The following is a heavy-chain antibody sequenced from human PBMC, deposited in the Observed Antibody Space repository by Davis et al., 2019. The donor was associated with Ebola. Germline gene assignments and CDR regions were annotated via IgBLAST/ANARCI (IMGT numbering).Heavy chain of an antibody. V-gene: IGHV3-23*01. CDR2: ISAGGPAP. J-gene: IGHJ4*02. CDR1: EFTFSNYG. Sequence: PGGSLRLSCAASEFTFSNYGMTWVRQAPGKGLEWVSSISAGGPAPYYADAVKGRFTISRDNSKNTLSLQMDSLRADDTAVYYCAKSFLITGAHMSEFRGVDYWGQGTVVTVSS. D-gene: IGHD2-8*02. CDR3: AKSFLITGAHMSEFRGVDY.